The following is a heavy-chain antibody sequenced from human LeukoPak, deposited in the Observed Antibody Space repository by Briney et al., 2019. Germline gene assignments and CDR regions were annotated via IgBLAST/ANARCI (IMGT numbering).Heavy chain of an antibody. CDR3: ARGVSYYYDNSGHPGWYFDL. J-gene: IGHJ2*01. Sequence: GGSLKLSCAVSGFTFNYYDMHWVRQAPGKRLEWVSAIRTTGDTHYPDSVKGRFAMSREDAKNSVHLQMNTLRAGGTAVYYCARGVSYYYDNSGHPGWYFDLWGRGTLVTVSS. CDR1: GFTFNYYD. CDR2: IRTTGDT. D-gene: IGHD3-22*01. V-gene: IGHV3-13*01.